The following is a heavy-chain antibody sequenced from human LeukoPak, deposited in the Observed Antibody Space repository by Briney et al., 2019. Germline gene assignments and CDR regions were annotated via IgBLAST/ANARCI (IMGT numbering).Heavy chain of an antibody. CDR3: TRLSCTTSSCTHGGFYYYGMDV. CDR1: GDAITSNIYY. CDR2: IYFSGTT. D-gene: IGHD2-8*01. V-gene: IGHV4-39*01. Sequence: SGTLSLTCTVSGDAITSNIYYWAWVRQPPGKGLEWIGSIYFSGTTYYNPSLKSRVTLSIDTSKNQFSLDLTSVTAADTAVYYCTRLSCTTSSCTHGGFYYYGMDVWGQGTTVAVSS. J-gene: IGHJ6*02.